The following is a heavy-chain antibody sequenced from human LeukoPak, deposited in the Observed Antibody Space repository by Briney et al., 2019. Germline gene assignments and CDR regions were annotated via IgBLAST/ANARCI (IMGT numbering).Heavy chain of an antibody. J-gene: IGHJ4*02. V-gene: IGHV4-59*08. CDR1: GDSISSYY. CDR3: ARYGYSSRSGMGTFDF. D-gene: IGHD6-13*01. CDR2: VYSSGST. Sequence: ASETLSLTCTVSGDSISSYYWSWIRQPPGKGLEWVGFVYSSGSTDYNPSLTSRVTISVDTSKNQFSLELSSVTAADSAIYYCARYGYSSRSGMGTFDFWGQGTLVTVSS.